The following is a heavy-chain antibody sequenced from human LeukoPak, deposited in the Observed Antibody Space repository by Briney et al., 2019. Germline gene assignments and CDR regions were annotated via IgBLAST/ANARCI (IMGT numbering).Heavy chain of an antibody. V-gene: IGHV4-59*01. D-gene: IGHD6-13*01. J-gene: IGHJ4*02. Sequence: PSETLSLTCTVSGGSISSYYWSWIRQPPGKGLEWIGYIYYSGSTNYNPSLKSRVTISVDTSKNQFSLKLSSVIAADTAVYYCASSSWYVGYYFDYWGQGTLVTVSS. CDR1: GGSISSYY. CDR3: ASSSWYVGYYFDY. CDR2: IYYSGST.